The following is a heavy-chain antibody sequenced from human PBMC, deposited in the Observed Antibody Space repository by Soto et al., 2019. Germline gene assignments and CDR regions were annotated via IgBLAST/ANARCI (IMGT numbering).Heavy chain of an antibody. CDR1: GYTFTSYY. CDR3: VRDRLGGYCSGGSCPLHAFDI. Sequence: ASVKVSCKASGYTFTSYYMHWVRQAPGQGLEWMGIINPSGGSTSYAQKFQGRVTMTRDTSTSTVYMELSSLRSEDTAVYYCVRDRLGGYCSGGSCPLHAFDIWGQGTMVTVSS. V-gene: IGHV1-46*03. CDR2: INPSGGST. J-gene: IGHJ3*02. D-gene: IGHD2-15*01.